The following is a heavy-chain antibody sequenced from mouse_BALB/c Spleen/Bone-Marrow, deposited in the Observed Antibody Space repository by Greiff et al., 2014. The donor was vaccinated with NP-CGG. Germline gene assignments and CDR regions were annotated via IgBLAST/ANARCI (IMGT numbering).Heavy chain of an antibody. CDR1: GYSFAGYT. J-gene: IGHJ3*01. CDR3: AREGYGSSYGFAY. D-gene: IGHD1-1*01. Sequence: EVQLQQSGPELVKPGASMKISCKASGYSFAGYTMNWVKQSHGKNLEWIGLINPYNGGSSYNQKFKGEATLTVDKSSSTAYMELLSLTSEDSAVYYCAREGYGSSYGFAYWGQGTLVTVSA. V-gene: IGHV1-31*01. CDR2: INPYNGGS.